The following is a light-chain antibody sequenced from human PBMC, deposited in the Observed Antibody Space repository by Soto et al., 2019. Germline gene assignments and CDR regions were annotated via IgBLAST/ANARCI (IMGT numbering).Light chain of an antibody. CDR1: SGHSSYA. V-gene: IGLV4-69*01. J-gene: IGLJ2*01. CDR2: VKSDGSH. Sequence: QAVVTQSPSASASPGASVKLTCTLSSGHSSYAIAWHQQQPEKGPRYLMKVKSDGSHTKGDAIPDRFSGSSSGAERYLTISSLQSEDEADYYCQTWGAGHVVFGGGTKLTVL. CDR3: QTWGAGHVV.